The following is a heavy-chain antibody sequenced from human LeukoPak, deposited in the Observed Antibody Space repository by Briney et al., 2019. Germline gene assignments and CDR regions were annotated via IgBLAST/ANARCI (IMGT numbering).Heavy chain of an antibody. CDR2: ISHSGST. J-gene: IGHJ4*02. CDR1: GGSFSGYS. D-gene: IGHD3-10*01. Sequence: SETLSLTCAVYGGSFSGYSWSWIRQPPGKGLEWIGEISHSGSTNCNPSLKSRVTMSVDTSKNQFSLKLNSVTAADTAVYYCARGLRRNYYGSGSPQYYFDYWGQGTLVTVSS. V-gene: IGHV4-34*01. CDR3: ARGLRRNYYGSGSPQYYFDY.